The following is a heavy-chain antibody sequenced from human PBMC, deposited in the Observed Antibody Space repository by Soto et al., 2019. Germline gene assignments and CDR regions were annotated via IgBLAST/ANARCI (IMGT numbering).Heavy chain of an antibody. CDR2: TSYDGRNK. CDR3: ARGGKMGGVAV. V-gene: IGHV3-33*05. D-gene: IGHD3-16*01. J-gene: IGHJ1*01. CDR1: GFTFRSYV. Sequence: QVQLVESGGGVVQPGTSLRLSCVGSGFTFRSYVIHWVRQAPGKGLEWVALTSYDGRNKDYGDSVKGRFTISRDNSRNTVDRQIDSLARADTGIYECARGGKMGGVAVWGQGTLVSVSS.